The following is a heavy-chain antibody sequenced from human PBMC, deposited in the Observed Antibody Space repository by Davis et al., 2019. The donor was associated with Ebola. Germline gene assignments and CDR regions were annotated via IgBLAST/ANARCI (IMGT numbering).Heavy chain of an antibody. CDR1: GYTFTGYY. V-gene: IGHV1-2*02. D-gene: IGHD3-22*01. Sequence: ASVKVSCKASGYTFTGYYIHWVRQAPGQGLEWMGWINPNSGGTNDAQKFQGRVTMTRDTSISTAYMELSRLRSDDTAVYYCAREASMIVVVIPYYYYGMDVWGQGTTVTVSS. CDR2: INPNSGGT. CDR3: AREASMIVVVIPYYYYGMDV. J-gene: IGHJ6*02.